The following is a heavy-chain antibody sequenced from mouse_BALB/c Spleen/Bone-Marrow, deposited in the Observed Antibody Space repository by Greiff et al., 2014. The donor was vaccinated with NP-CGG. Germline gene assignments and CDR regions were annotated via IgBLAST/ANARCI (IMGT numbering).Heavy chain of an antibody. CDR3: TRDYGSFMDY. D-gene: IGHD1-1*01. CDR2: IYPGSSDT. Sequence: EVKLVESGTVLARPGASVKMSCKASGYTFTSCWMHWVKQRPGQGLEWIGTIYPGSSDTSYNQKFKGKAKLTAVTSTSTAYMEISSLTNEDSAVYFCTRDYGSFMDYWGQGTSVTVS. CDR1: GYTFTSCW. V-gene: IGHV1-5*01. J-gene: IGHJ4*01.